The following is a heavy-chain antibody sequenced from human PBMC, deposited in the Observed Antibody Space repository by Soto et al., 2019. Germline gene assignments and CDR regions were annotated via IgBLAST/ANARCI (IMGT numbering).Heavy chain of an antibody. V-gene: IGHV3-66*01. J-gene: IGHJ4*02. CDR1: GFTVNSNF. CDR3: ARGVGSLGANAGENQ. Sequence: VKLEQSGGGLVQPGGSLRLSCAASGFTVNSNFMSWVRQAPGKGLEWVSVIYRGGSIYYADSVKGRFTISRDNSENMLYLQLDSLRAEDTAIYYCARGVGSLGANAGENQWGQGTRVTVSS. CDR2: IYRGGSI. D-gene: IGHD3-10*01.